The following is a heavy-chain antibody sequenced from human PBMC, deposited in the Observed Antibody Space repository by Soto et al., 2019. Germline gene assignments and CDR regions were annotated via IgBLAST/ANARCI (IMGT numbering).Heavy chain of an antibody. CDR2: ISYSGST. D-gene: IGHD3-10*02. V-gene: IGHV4-59*11. CDR3: AKALRLFGATYY. Sequence: SETLSLTCTVSGGSMSSHYWTWLRQSPGKGLEWIGYISYSGSTYYNPSLKSRVSISADTSKNQFSLRMNSMIAADTAVYYCAKALRLFGATYYWGQGTLVTVSS. J-gene: IGHJ4*02. CDR1: GGSMSSHY.